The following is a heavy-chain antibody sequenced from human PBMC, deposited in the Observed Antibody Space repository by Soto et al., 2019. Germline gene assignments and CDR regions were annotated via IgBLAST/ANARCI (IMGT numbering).Heavy chain of an antibody. CDR1: GFTFGSYA. D-gene: IGHD3-16*01. CDR2: ISGSGGTT. CDR3: AKGLGGGDGYNSNY. Sequence: EVQLLESGGGLVQPGGSLRLSCSASGFTFGSYAMSWVRQAPGKGLEWVSAISGSGGTTYYADSVKGRFTLSRDNSKNTLYLQMNSLRAEDTAVYYCAKGLGGGDGYNSNYWGQGTLVTVSS. V-gene: IGHV3-23*01. J-gene: IGHJ4*02.